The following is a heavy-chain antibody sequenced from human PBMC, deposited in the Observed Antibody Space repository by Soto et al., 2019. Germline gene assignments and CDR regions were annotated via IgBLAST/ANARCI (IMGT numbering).Heavy chain of an antibody. D-gene: IGHD3-3*01. Sequence: TSETLSLTCTVSGGSISSSSYYWGWIRQPPGKGLEWIGSIYYSGSTYYKPSLKNQVNISVDTSKNQISLKLSSVTAADTAVYYCSRHAVPLPTYRVVIIPPNWFDPWGQGTLVTVSS. CDR3: SRHAVPLPTYRVVIIPPNWFDP. V-gene: IGHV4-39*01. CDR2: IYYSGST. J-gene: IGHJ5*02. CDR1: GGSISSSSYY.